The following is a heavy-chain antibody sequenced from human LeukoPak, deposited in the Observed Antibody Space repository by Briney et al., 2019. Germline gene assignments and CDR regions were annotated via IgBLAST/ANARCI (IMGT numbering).Heavy chain of an antibody. Sequence: PGGSLRLSCAASGFTFSDYILDWVRQAPGKGLEWVGRIRRKRQSYSTEYAASVQGRSTISRDDSKNSLFLDMNSLKTEDTAVYHCSRDGGARDESAFHFWGQGTMVTVSS. CDR2: IRRKRQSYST. D-gene: IGHD3-16*01. V-gene: IGHV3-72*01. CDR3: SRDGGARDESAFHF. CDR1: GFTFSDYI. J-gene: IGHJ3*01.